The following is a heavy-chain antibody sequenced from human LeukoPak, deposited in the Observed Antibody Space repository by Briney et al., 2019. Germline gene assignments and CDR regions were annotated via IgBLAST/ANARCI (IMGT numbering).Heavy chain of an antibody. J-gene: IGHJ4*02. CDR3: AAHRDDFLTGYFDY. CDR2: ISSSSNYI. V-gene: IGHV3-21*01. CDR1: GFTFSNYN. D-gene: IGHD3-9*01. Sequence: GGSLRLSCAASGFTFSNYNMNWVRQAPGKGLEWVSSISSSSNYIYYADSVKGRFTISRDNARNSLYLQMNSLRAEDTAMYYCAAHRDDFLTGYFDYWGQGTLVTSSS.